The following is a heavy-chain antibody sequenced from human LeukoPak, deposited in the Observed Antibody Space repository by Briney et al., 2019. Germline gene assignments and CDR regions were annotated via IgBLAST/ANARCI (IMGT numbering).Heavy chain of an antibody. CDR2: ISSSSSYI. D-gene: IGHD3-9*01. J-gene: IGHJ4*02. CDR3: ARPNYDILTGYSAFDY. CDR1: GFTFSSYS. Sequence: PGRSLRLSCAASGFTFSSYSMNWVRQAPGKGLEWVSSISSSSSYIYYADSVKSRFTISRDNAKNSLYLQMNSLRAEDTAVYYCARPNYDILTGYSAFDYWGQGTLVTVSS. V-gene: IGHV3-21*01.